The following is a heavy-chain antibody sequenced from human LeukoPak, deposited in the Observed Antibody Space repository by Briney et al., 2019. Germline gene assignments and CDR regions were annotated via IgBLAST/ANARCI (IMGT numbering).Heavy chain of an antibody. CDR3: ARDHRAMADY. J-gene: IGHJ4*02. CDR1: GFTFSSYS. V-gene: IGHV3-21*01. CDR2: ISSSSSYM. D-gene: IGHD2-8*01. Sequence: GGSLRLSCAASGFTFSSYSMNWVRQAPGKGLEWVSSISSSSSYMYYADSVKGRFTISRDNAKNSLYLQMNSLRAEDTAVYYCARDHRAMADYWGQGTLVTVSS.